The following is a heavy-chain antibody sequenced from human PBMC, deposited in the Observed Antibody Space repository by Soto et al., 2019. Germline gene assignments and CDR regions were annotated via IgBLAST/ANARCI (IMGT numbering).Heavy chain of an antibody. Sequence: SGPTLVNPTETLTLTCTVSGLSLINARMGVSWIRQPPGKALEWLAHIFSNDEKSYSTSLKSRLTISKDTSKSQVVLTMTNMDPVDTATYYCARMLNYDSQLVDYWGQGTPVTVSS. D-gene: IGHD3-22*01. J-gene: IGHJ4*02. CDR3: ARMLNYDSQLVDY. V-gene: IGHV2-26*01. CDR1: GLSLINARMG. CDR2: IFSNDEK.